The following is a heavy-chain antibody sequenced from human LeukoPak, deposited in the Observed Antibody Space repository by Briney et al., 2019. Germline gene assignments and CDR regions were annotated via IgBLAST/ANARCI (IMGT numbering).Heavy chain of an antibody. CDR3: AREQQLWLF. CDR1: GLTFNNYA. Sequence: GGSLRLSCAVSGLTFNNYAMSWVRQAPGKGLEWVSGISGRGASKYYADSVKGRFTISRDNSKNTLYLQMNSLRAEDTAVYYCAREQQLWLFWGQGTLVTVSS. J-gene: IGHJ4*02. CDR2: ISGRGASK. V-gene: IGHV3-23*01. D-gene: IGHD5-18*01.